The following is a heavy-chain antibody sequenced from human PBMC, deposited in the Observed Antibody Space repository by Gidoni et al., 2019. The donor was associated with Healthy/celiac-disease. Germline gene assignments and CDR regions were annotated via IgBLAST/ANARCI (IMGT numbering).Heavy chain of an antibody. CDR3: AREGGDYVLGWFDP. CDR1: AGSFSGYY. J-gene: IGHJ5*02. V-gene: IGHV4-34*01. Sequence: QVLLQQWGAGLLKPSETLSLTCAVYAGSFSGYYWSWIRQPPGKGLEWIGEINHSGSTNYNPSLKSRVTISVDTSKNQFSLKLSSVTAADTAVYYCAREGGDYVLGWFDPWGQGTLVTVSS. D-gene: IGHD4-17*01. CDR2: INHSGST.